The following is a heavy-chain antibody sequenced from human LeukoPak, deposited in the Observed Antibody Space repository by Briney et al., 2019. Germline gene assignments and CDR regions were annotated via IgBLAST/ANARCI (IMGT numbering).Heavy chain of an antibody. CDR2: IYHSGST. J-gene: IGHJ4*02. D-gene: IGHD6-6*01. V-gene: IGHV4-38-2*02. CDR1: GYSISSGYY. Sequence: SETLSLTCTVSGYSISSGYYWGWIRQPPGKGLEWIGIIYHSGSTYFNPSLKSRVTISVDTSKNQFSLKLTSVTAADTAVYYCARDKGTSYLSSFDYWGQGTLVTVSS. CDR3: ARDKGTSYLSSFDY.